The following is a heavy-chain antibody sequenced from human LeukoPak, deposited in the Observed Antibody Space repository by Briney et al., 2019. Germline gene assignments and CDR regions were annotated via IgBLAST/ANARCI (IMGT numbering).Heavy chain of an antibody. CDR1: AXTFSDYS. Sequence: GGSLRLSCAASAXTFSDYSMNWVRQAPGKGLEWISYIDTSSSTMYYADSVVGRFTISRDNAKESLYLQMNSLRDEDTAVYYCAREDDSWGPNNLDLWGQGTMVTVSS. CDR2: IDTSSSTM. J-gene: IGHJ3*01. V-gene: IGHV3-48*02. CDR3: AREDDSWGPNNLDL. D-gene: IGHD7-27*01.